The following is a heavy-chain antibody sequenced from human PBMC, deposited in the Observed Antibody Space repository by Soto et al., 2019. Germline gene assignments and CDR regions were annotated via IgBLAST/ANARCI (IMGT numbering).Heavy chain of an antibody. V-gene: IGHV3-30*18. J-gene: IGHJ6*02. CDR3: AKDGFSSSSHYYYYYGMDV. CDR2: ISYDGSNK. D-gene: IGHD6-6*01. Sequence: QVQLVESGGGVVQPGRSLRLSCAASGFTFSSYGMHWVRQAPGKGLEWVAVISYDGSNKYYADSVKGRFTISRDNSKNTLYLQMNSLRAEDTAVYYCAKDGFSSSSHYYYYYGMDVWGQGTTVTVSS. CDR1: GFTFSSYG.